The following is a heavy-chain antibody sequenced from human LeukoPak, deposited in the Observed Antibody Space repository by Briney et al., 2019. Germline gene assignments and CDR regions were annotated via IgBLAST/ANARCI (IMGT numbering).Heavy chain of an antibody. V-gene: IGHV3-21*01. D-gene: IGHD6-25*01. J-gene: IGHJ6*03. CDR3: ASLPTAASYMDV. CDR2: ISSSSSYI. CDR1: GFTFSSYG. Sequence: GGTLRLSCAASGFTFSSYGLSWVRQAPGKGLEWVSSISSSSSYIYYADSVKGRFTISRDNAKNSLYLQMDSLRAEDTAVYYCASLPTAASYMDVWGKGTTVTVSS.